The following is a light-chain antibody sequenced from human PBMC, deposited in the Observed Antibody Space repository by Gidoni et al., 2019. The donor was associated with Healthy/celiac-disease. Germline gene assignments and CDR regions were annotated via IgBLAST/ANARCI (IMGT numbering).Light chain of an antibody. J-gene: IGKJ4*01. CDR1: QSISSY. Sequence: IQMTQSPSSLSASVGDRVTITCRASQSISSYLNWYQQKPGKAPKLLIYDASSLQSGVPSRFSGSGSGTDFTITISSLQPEDFATYYCQQSYSTPLTFGGGTKVEIK. CDR2: DAS. V-gene: IGKV1-39*01. CDR3: QQSYSTPLT.